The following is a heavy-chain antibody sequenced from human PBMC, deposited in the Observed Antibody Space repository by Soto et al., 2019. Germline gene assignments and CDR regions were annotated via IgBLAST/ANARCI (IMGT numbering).Heavy chain of an antibody. CDR3: ARGVTMVRGVNLGYYYGMDV. V-gene: IGHV1-3*01. Sequence: QVQLVQSGAEVKKPGASVKVSCKASGYTFTSYAMHWVRQAPGQRLEWMGWINAGNGNTKYSQKFQGRVTITRDTSASTAYIELSSLRSDDTAVYYCARGVTMVRGVNLGYYYGMDVWGQGTTVNVSS. CDR1: GYTFTSYA. D-gene: IGHD3-10*01. J-gene: IGHJ6*02. CDR2: INAGNGNT.